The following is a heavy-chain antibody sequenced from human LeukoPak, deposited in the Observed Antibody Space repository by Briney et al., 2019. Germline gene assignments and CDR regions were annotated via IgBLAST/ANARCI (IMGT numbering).Heavy chain of an antibody. CDR1: GGSISSYY. CDR3: ARFWVDLAAIYAFDI. Sequence: SETLSLTCTVSGGSISSYYWSWIRQPAGKGLEWIGRIYTSGSTNYNPSLKSRVTMSVDTSKNQFSLKLSSVTAADTAVYYCARFWVDLAAIYAFDIWGQGTKVTVSS. CDR2: IYTSGST. V-gene: IGHV4-4*07. D-gene: IGHD2-2*01. J-gene: IGHJ3*02.